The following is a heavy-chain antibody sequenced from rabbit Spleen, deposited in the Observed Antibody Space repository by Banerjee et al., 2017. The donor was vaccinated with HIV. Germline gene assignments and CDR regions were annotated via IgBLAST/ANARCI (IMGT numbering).Heavy chain of an antibody. CDR2: IDIGNSGFT. D-gene: IGHD8-1*01. J-gene: IGHJ6*01. CDR1: GFSFSSSYY. V-gene: IGHV1S40*01. Sequence: QSLEESGGGLVQPEGSLTLTCTASGFSFSSSYYICWVRQAPGKGLEWIACIDIGNSGFTYFTSWAKGRFTTTKTSSTTVDLKMTSLTAADTATYFCARDSGSSFSSYGMDLWGPGTLVTVS. CDR3: ARDSGSSFSSYGMDL.